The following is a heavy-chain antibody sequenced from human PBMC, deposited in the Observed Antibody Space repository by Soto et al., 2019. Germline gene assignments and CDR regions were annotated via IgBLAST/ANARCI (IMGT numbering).Heavy chain of an antibody. V-gene: IGHV1-46*01. CDR1: GYSFISHY. CDR3: ARERRRYYDFWSGYYTGIGGGMDV. J-gene: IGHJ6*04. Sequence: ASVKVSCKASGYSFISHYIHWVRQAPGQGLEWMGFINPSGGSATLAQKFQGRVTMTRNTSISTAYMELSSLRSEDTAVYYCARERRRYYDFWSGYYTGIGGGMDVWGKGTTVTVAS. CDR2: INPSGGSA. D-gene: IGHD3-3*01.